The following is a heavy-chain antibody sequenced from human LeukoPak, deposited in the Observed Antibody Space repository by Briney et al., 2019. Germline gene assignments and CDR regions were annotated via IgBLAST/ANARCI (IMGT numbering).Heavy chain of an antibody. D-gene: IGHD6-13*01. CDR1: GDSVSSNSAA. Sequence: SQTLSLTCAISGDSVSSNSAAWNWFRQSPSRGLEWLGRTYYRSKWYNDYAVSVKSRITINPDTSKNQFSLQLNSVTPEDTAVYYCARTLSSSWSAVDYWGQGTLVTVSS. CDR3: ARTLSSSWSAVDY. J-gene: IGHJ4*02. CDR2: TYYRSKWYN. V-gene: IGHV6-1*01.